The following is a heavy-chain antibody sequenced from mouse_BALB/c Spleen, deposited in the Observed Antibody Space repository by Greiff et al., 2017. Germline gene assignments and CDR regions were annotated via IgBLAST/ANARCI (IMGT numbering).Heavy chain of an antibody. Sequence: EVQLQESGPSLVKPSQTLSLTCSVTGDSITSGYWNWIRKFPGNKLEYMGYISYSGSTYYNPSLKSRISITRDTSKNQYYLQLNSVTTEDTATYYCASYDYDGYYAMDYWGQGTSVTVSS. V-gene: IGHV3-8*02. J-gene: IGHJ4*01. CDR2: ISYSGST. D-gene: IGHD2-4*01. CDR1: GDSITSGY. CDR3: ASYDYDGYYAMDY.